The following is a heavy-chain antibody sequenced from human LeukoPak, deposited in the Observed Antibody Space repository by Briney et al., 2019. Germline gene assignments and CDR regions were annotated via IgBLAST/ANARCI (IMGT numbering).Heavy chain of an antibody. Sequence: SETLSLTCTVSGGSISSSSYYWGWIRQPPGKGLEWIGSIYYSGSTYYNPSLKSRVTISVDTSKNQFSLKLSSVTAADTAVYYCAGSSIAARGGYFDYWGQGTLVTVSS. CDR3: AGSSIAARGGYFDY. CDR1: GGSISSSSYY. J-gene: IGHJ4*02. D-gene: IGHD6-6*01. V-gene: IGHV4-39*07. CDR2: IYYSGST.